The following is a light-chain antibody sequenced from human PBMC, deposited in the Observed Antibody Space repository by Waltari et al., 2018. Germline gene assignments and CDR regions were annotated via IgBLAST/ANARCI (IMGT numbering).Light chain of an antibody. V-gene: IGLV2-23*02. Sequence: QSALTQPASVSGSPGQSITISCTGTSSDVGNYKRVSWYQQHPGNAPKLMIYAVSKRPPGVSDRFSGSKSGDMASLTISGLQPEDEAEYFCSSYAGSSKGVFGGGTKVTVL. J-gene: IGLJ2*01. CDR3: SSYAGSSKGV. CDR2: AVS. CDR1: SSDVGNYKR.